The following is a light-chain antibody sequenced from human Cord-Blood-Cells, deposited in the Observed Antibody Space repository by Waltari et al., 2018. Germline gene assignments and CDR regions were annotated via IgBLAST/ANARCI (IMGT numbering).Light chain of an antibody. CDR2: LGS. Sequence: DIVMTQSPLSLSVTPGEPASISCRSSQSLLHSNGYNYLDWYLQKPGQSPQLLIYLGSSVASGGPERFSGSGAGTDFTLKISRVEAEDVGVYYCMQALQTPATFGQGTKVEIK. V-gene: IGKV2-28*01. CDR1: QSLLHSNGYNY. J-gene: IGKJ1*01. CDR3: MQALQTPAT.